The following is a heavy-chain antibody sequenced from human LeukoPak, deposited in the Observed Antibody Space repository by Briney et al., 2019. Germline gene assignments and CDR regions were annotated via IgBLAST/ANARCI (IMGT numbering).Heavy chain of an antibody. Sequence: PGGSLRLSCTASGNTFSDHYMDWVRQAPGKGLQWIGRIRNKVNDYSTEYAASVEDRFIISRDDSKNSLYLQLNSLKTEDTAVYYCTREGADRTWYLWYFDLWGRGTLVTVSS. J-gene: IGHJ2*01. CDR1: GNTFSDHY. D-gene: IGHD6-13*01. CDR2: IRNKVNDYST. CDR3: TREGADRTWYLWYFDL. V-gene: IGHV3-72*01.